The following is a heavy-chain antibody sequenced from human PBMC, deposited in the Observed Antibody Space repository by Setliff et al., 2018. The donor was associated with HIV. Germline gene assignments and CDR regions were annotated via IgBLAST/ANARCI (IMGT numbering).Heavy chain of an antibody. V-gene: IGHV3-53*05. CDR3: ARGSGYDKGAYHYYYGMDV. CDR1: GFTVSSNY. Sequence: PGGSLRLSCAASGFTVSSNYMSWVRQAPGKGLEWVSVIYSGGSTYYADSVKGRFTISRDNSKNTLYLQMNNLRAEDTAVYYCARGSGYDKGAYHYYYGMDVWGQGTTVTVSS. J-gene: IGHJ6*02. D-gene: IGHD5-12*01. CDR2: IYSGGST.